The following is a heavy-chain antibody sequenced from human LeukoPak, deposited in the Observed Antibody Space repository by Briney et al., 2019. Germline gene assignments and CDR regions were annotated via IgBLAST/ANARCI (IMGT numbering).Heavy chain of an antibody. D-gene: IGHD3-22*01. V-gene: IGHV3-30*04. Sequence: PGRSLRLSCAASGFTFSSYAMHWVRQAPGKGLEWVAVISYDGSNKYYADSVKGRFTISRDNSKNTLYLQMNSLRAEDTAVYYCARGVNYDSSGHYPGPIDYWGQGTLVTVSS. J-gene: IGHJ4*02. CDR1: GFTFSSYA. CDR2: ISYDGSNK. CDR3: ARGVNYDSSGHYPGPIDY.